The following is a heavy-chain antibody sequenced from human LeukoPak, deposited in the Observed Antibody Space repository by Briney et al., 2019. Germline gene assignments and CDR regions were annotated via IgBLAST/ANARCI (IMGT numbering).Heavy chain of an antibody. CDR3: ARDPGLMDVRGAFDI. D-gene: IGHD2-8*01. Sequence: PGGSLRLSCAASGFTVSSNYMSWVRQAPGKGLEWVSVIYSGGSTYYADSVKGRFTISRDNSKNTLYLQMNSLRAADTAVYCCARDPGLMDVRGAFDIWGQGTMVTVSS. V-gene: IGHV3-53*01. CDR2: IYSGGST. J-gene: IGHJ3*02. CDR1: GFTVSSNY.